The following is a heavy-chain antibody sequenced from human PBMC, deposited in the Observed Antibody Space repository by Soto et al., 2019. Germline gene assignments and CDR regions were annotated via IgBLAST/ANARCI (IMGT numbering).Heavy chain of an antibody. CDR1: RFTFDDYA. V-gene: IGHV3-9*01. D-gene: IGHD3-3*01. Sequence: VQLVESGGGLVQPGRSLRLSCEASRFTFDDYAFHWVRQTPGKGLEWVAAITWNSGKINYADSVKGRFTISRDNAKNSLYLQMDSLRAEDTALYYCVRGFWSGSDDYWGQGTLVTVSS. CDR2: ITWNSGKI. J-gene: IGHJ4*02. CDR3: VRGFWSGSDDY.